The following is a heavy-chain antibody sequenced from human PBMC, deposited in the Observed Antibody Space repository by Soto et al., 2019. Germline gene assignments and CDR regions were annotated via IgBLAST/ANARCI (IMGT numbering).Heavy chain of an antibody. CDR1: GFTFSDHY. CDR2: IRNKAYSYTT. D-gene: IGHD2-21*01. CDR3: ADLLLQSPQL. V-gene: IGHV3-72*01. Sequence: GGSLRLSCTGSGFTFSDHYMDWVRQAPGRGLEWVGRIRNKAYSYTTEYAASVKGRFTNSRDDSKNSLYLQMNSLRTEDTAVYYCADLLLQSPQLWGQGTLVTVSS. J-gene: IGHJ4*02.